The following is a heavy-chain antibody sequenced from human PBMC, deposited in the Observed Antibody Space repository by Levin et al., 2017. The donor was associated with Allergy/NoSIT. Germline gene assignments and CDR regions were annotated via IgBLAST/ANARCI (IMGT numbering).Heavy chain of an antibody. D-gene: IGHD2-15*01. CDR1: GGTFSSYA. Sequence: SVKVSCKASGGTFSSYAISWVRQAPGQGLEWMGGIIPIFGTANYAQKFQGRVTTTADKSTSTAYMELSSLRSEDTAVYYCARAPPVYCSGGSCYTYFQHWGQGTLVTVSS. V-gene: IGHV1-69*06. J-gene: IGHJ1*01. CDR3: ARAPPVYCSGGSCYTYFQH. CDR2: IIPIFGTA.